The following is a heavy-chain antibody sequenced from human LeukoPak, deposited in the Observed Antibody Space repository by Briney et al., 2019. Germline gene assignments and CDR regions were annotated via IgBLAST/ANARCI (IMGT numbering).Heavy chain of an antibody. CDR1: GFTFTTYW. Sequence: PGGSLRLSCAASGFTFTTYWMSWVRQAPGKGLEWVANIDNAGSDKYYVDSVEGRFTISRDNAKNSLYLQMNSLRTEDTALYYCAKDLSHGSGSYYNPYYYGMDVWGQGTTVTVSS. V-gene: IGHV3-7*03. CDR2: IDNAGSDK. D-gene: IGHD3-10*01. CDR3: AKDLSHGSGSYYNPYYYGMDV. J-gene: IGHJ6*02.